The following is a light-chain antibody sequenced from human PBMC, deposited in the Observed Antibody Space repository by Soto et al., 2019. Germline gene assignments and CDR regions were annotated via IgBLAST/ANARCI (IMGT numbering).Light chain of an antibody. CDR3: SSYAGSNNWV. V-gene: IGLV1-44*01. J-gene: IGLJ3*02. CDR2: RND. Sequence: QSVLTQPPSASGTPGQRVTISCSGSSSNIGSNTVNWYQQLPGTAPKLLIYRNDQRPSGVPDRFSGSKSGTSASLAISGLQSEDEADYYCSSYAGSNNWVFGGGTTLTV. CDR1: SSNIGSNT.